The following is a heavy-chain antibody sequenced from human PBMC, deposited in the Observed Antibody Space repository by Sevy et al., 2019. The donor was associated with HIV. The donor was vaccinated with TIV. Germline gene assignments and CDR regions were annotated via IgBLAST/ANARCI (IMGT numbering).Heavy chain of an antibody. J-gene: IGHJ6*03. CDR2: IKQDGSEK. CDR3: ARSPLSSDLYYYYYYMDV. CDR1: GFTFSSYW. Sequence: GGSLRLSCAASGFTFSSYWMSWVRQAPGKGLEWVANIKQDGSEKYYVDSVKGRFTISRDNAKNSLYLQMNSLRAEDTAVYYGARSPLSSDLYYYYYYMDVWGKGTTVTVSS. V-gene: IGHV3-7*01. D-gene: IGHD6-19*01.